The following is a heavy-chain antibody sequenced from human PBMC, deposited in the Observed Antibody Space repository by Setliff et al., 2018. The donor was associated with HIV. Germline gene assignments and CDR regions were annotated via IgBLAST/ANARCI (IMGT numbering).Heavy chain of an antibody. CDR2: IKRKTESETP. Sequence: GGSLRLSCAVSGLTFSDAWLSWVRQAPGKGLEWIGLIKRKTESETPDYAAPVKGRFTISRDTTKDSLYLQMDSLRTDDTAVYYCARWRWQQSEFDCWGQGTLVTVSS. CDR3: ARWRWQQSEFDC. J-gene: IGHJ4*02. CDR1: GLTFSDAW. V-gene: IGHV3-15*01. D-gene: IGHD2-21*01.